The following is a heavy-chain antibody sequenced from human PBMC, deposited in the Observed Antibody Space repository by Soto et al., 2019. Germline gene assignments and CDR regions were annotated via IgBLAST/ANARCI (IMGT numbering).Heavy chain of an antibody. CDR2: ISSNGRST. Sequence: EVQLVESGGGLVQPGGSLRLSCATSGFTFSTYAMHWVRQAPGKGLEYVSAISSNGRSTYYANSVKGRFTIPRDNSKNTLYLQMDSLRAEDMAVYYCARDRCTNGVCYAPSDYWGQGTLATVSS. D-gene: IGHD2-8*01. CDR3: ARDRCTNGVCYAPSDY. V-gene: IGHV3-64*01. CDR1: GFTFSTYA. J-gene: IGHJ4*02.